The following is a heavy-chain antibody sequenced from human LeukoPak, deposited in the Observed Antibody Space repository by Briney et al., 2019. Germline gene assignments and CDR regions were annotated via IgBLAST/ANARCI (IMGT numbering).Heavy chain of an antibody. Sequence: SVKVSCKASGGTFSSYAISWVRQAPGQGLEWMGGIIPIFGTANYAQKFQGRVTITTDESTSTAYMELSSLRSEDTAVYYCASPVPIFGATAGGVDDDAFDIWAKGQWSPSLQ. V-gene: IGHV1-69*05. CDR1: GGTFSSYA. D-gene: IGHD3-3*01. J-gene: IGHJ3*02. CDR3: ASPVPIFGATAGGVDDDAFDI. CDR2: IIPIFGTA.